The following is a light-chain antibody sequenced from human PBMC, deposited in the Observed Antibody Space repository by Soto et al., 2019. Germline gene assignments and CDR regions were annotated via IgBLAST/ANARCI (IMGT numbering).Light chain of an antibody. CDR2: SNN. CDR3: AVWDDSLSGYV. V-gene: IGLV1-44*01. Sequence: VLTQPPSASGTPGQRVTISCSGSSSNIGSNTVNWFQHLPGTAPKLLVYSNNQRPSGVRDRFSGSKSGTSASLAISGLQSEDEADSYCAVWDDSLSGYVFGTGTKVTVL. CDR1: SSNIGSNT. J-gene: IGLJ1*01.